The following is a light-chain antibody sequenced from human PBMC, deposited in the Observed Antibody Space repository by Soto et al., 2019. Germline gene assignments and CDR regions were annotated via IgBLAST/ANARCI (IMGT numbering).Light chain of an antibody. CDR2: SAS. CDR1: QSVSTS. V-gene: IGKV3-15*01. J-gene: IGKJ2*01. CDR3: QQYINGYT. Sequence: EVVMTQSPATLSVFPGERVTLSCRASQSVSTSLAWYQQKPGQAPRLLIYSASTRATGIPARFSGSGSGTVFTLTISSLESEDFAVYYCQQYINGYTFGQGTKLDIK.